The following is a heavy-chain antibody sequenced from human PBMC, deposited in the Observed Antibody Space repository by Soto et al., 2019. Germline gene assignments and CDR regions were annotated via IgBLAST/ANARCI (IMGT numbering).Heavy chain of an antibody. Sequence: QVQLQESGPGLVKPSQTLSLTCTVSGGSISSGGYYWSWISQHPGQGLSWIGYIYYSGSTYYNPSLKSRVNISVDTCKVQFTRKLRSVAGADTAVSYCARRVRGNDSHYWGMDVWGQWTTVTVSS. D-gene: IGHD3-10*01. V-gene: IGHV4-31*03. CDR2: IYYSGST. CDR1: GGSISSGGYY. CDR3: ARRVRGNDSHYWGMDV. J-gene: IGHJ6*02.